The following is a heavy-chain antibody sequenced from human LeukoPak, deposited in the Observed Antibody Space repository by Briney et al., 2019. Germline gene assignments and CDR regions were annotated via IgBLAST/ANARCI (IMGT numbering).Heavy chain of an antibody. D-gene: IGHD6-19*01. CDR1: GFAFSTYS. J-gene: IGHJ4*02. V-gene: IGHV3-48*02. CDR3: AKMGRYSSGWSDY. CDR2: ISNTDIT. Sequence: QTGGSLRLSCAASGFAFSTYSMNWVRQAPGKGPEWVSYISNTDITDYAGSVKGRFIISRDNAKNSLYLQMNSLRDEDTAVYYCAKMGRYSSGWSDYWGQGTLVTVSS.